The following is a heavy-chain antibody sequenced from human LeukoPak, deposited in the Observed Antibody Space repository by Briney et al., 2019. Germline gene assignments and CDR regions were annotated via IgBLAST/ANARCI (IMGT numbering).Heavy chain of an antibody. CDR2: INTNTGNP. CDR3: AREREEIRSYYGTGIDY. J-gene: IGHJ4*02. Sequence: GASVKVSRKASGYTFTSYAMNWVRQAPGQGLEWMGWINTNTGNPTYAQGFTGRFVFSLDTSVSTAYLQISSLKAEDTAVYYCAREREEIRSYYGTGIDYWGQGTLVTVSS. V-gene: IGHV7-4-1*02. CDR1: GYTFTSYA. D-gene: IGHD1-26*01.